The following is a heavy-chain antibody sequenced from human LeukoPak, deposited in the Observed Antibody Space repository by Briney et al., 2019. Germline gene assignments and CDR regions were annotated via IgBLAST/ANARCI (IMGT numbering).Heavy chain of an antibody. CDR1: GGSISSYY. CDR2: IYTSGST. Sequence: PSETLSLTCTVSGGSISSYYWSWIRQPAGKGLEWIGRIYTSGSTNYNPSLKSRVTMSVDTSKNQFSLKLSSVTAADTAVYYCARSPNYYDFWSGYSNFDPWGQGTLVTVSS. V-gene: IGHV4-4*07. D-gene: IGHD3-3*01. J-gene: IGHJ5*02. CDR3: ARSPNYYDFWSGYSNFDP.